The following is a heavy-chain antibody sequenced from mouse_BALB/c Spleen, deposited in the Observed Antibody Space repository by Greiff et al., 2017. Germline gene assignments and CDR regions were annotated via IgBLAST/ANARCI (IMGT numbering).Heavy chain of an antibody. V-gene: IGHV1-54*01. CDR3: ARAPFAY. J-gene: IGHJ3*01. Sequence: QVQLKQSGAELVRPGTSVKVSCKASGYAFTNYLIEWVKQRPRQGLEWIGVINPGSGGTNYNEKFKGKATLTADKSSSTAYMQLSSLTSDDSAVYFCARAPFAYWGQGTLVTVSA. CDR2: INPGSGGT. CDR1: GYAFTNYL.